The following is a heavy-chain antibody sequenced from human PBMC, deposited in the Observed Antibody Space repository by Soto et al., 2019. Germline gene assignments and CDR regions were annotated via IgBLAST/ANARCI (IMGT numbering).Heavy chain of an antibody. CDR1: GYTFTRYG. V-gene: IGHV1-18*01. CDR3: ARGRYRDS. CDR2: ISAHDGNT. Sequence: QVHLVQSGAEVKKPGASVKVSCKASGYTFTRYGITWVRQAPGQGLEWMGWISAHDGNTDYAQKLQGRVIVTRDTSTSTAYMELRSLRSDDTAVHYCARGRYRDSWGQGALVTVSS. J-gene: IGHJ4*02. D-gene: IGHD1-1*01.